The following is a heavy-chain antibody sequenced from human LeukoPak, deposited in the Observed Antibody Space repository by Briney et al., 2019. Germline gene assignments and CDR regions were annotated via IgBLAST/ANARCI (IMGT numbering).Heavy chain of an antibody. V-gene: IGHV3-21*01. CDR3: ARVVTVTTKLVDY. CDR2: ISSSSSYI. D-gene: IGHD4-17*01. CDR1: GFTFSSYS. J-gene: IGHJ4*02. Sequence: GGSLRLSCAASGFTFSSYSMNWVRQAPGKGLGWVSSISSSSSYIYYADSVKGRFTISRDNAKNSLYLQMNSLRAEDTAVYYCARVVTVTTKLVDYWGQGTLVTVSS.